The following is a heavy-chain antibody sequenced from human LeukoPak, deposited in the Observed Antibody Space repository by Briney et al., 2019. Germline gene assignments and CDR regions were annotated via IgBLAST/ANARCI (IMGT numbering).Heavy chain of an antibody. Sequence: SETLSLTCTVSGASISGHHWNWIRQPAGKGREWIGRIYASGSTNYNPSLKSRVTISVDKSKNQFSLRLSFVTAADTAVYYCASGYSGYDSIDYWGQGTLGTVSS. V-gene: IGHV4-4*07. CDR1: GASISGHH. CDR2: IYASGST. D-gene: IGHD5-12*01. CDR3: ASGYSGYDSIDY. J-gene: IGHJ4*02.